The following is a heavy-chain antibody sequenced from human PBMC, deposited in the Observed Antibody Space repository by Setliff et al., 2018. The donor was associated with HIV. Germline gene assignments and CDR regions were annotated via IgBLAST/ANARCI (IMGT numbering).Heavy chain of an antibody. CDR3: LLYCSGTSCHLPDV. V-gene: IGHV3-48*01. D-gene: IGHD2-2*01. CDR2: ISSSSSTI. CDR1: GFTFSSNN. J-gene: IGHJ6*02. Sequence: GGSLRLSCAASGFTFSSNNLNWVRQAPGKGLEWVSYISSSSSTIYYADSVKGRFTISRDNAKNSLYLQMNSLRAEDTAVYYCLLYCSGTSCHLPDVWGQGTTVTVSS.